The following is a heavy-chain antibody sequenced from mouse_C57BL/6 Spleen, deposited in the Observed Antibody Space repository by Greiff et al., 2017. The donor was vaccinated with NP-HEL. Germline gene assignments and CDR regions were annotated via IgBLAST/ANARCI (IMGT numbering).Heavy chain of an antibody. CDR3: ARRGFYGSYYFDY. Sequence: EVKLEESGGGLVKPGGSLKLSCAASGFTFSSYTMSWVRQTPEKRLEWVATISGGGGNTYYPDSVKGRFTITRDNAKNTLYLQMSSLRSEDTALYYCARRGFYGSYYFDYWGQGTTLTVSS. CDR2: ISGGGGNT. CDR1: GFTFSSYT. D-gene: IGHD1-1*01. J-gene: IGHJ2*01. V-gene: IGHV5-9*01.